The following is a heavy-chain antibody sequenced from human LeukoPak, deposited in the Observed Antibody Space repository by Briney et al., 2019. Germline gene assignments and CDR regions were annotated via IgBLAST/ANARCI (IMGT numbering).Heavy chain of an antibody. CDR1: GFTFSSYS. CDR3: ARVRWEPLRPLDAFDI. V-gene: IGHV3-21*01. CDR2: ISSSSSYI. J-gene: IGHJ3*02. D-gene: IGHD1-14*01. Sequence: GGSLRLSCAASGFTFSSYSMNWVRQAPGKGLEWVSSISSSSSYIYYADSVKGRFIISRDNAKNSLYLQMNSLRAEDTAVYYCARVRWEPLRPLDAFDIWGQGTMVTVSS.